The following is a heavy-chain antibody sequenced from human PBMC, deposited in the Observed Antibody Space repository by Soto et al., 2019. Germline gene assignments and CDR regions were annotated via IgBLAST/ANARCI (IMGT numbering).Heavy chain of an antibody. CDR2: IYPGGSDT. D-gene: IGHD2-15*01. CDR1: GYSFTNYW. V-gene: IGHV5-51*01. J-gene: IGHJ6*02. Sequence: GESLKISCKGSGYSFTNYWIGWVRQMPGKGLEWMGIIYPGGSDTRYSPSFQGQVTISADKSINTAYLQWSSLKASDTAMYYCARHLRYCSGGSCYPPYYYGMDVWGQGTTVTVSS. CDR3: ARHLRYCSGGSCYPPYYYGMDV.